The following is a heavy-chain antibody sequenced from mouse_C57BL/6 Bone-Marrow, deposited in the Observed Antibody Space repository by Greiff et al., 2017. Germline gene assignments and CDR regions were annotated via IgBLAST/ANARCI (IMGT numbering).Heavy chain of an antibody. CDR2: IDPANGNT. CDR3: ARLPRYDSSYEGGMDY. D-gene: IGHD1-1*01. V-gene: IGHV14-3*01. CDR1: GFNIKNTY. Sequence: EVQLQQSVAELVRPGASVKLSCTASGFNIKNTYMHWVKQRPEQGLEWIGRIDPANGNTKYAPKFQGKDTITADTSSNTAYLQLSSLTSEDTAIYYCARLPRYDSSYEGGMDYWGQGTSVTVSS. J-gene: IGHJ4*01.